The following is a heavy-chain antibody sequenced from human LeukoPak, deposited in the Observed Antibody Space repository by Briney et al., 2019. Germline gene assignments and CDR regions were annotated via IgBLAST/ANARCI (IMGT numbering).Heavy chain of an antibody. J-gene: IGHJ6*03. Sequence: KPSETLSLTXTVSGGSISSYYWSWIRQPPGKGLEWIGYIYYSGSTNYNPSLKSRVTISVDTSKNQFSLKLSSVTAADTAVYYCARDLVVPAAMPYYYYYYMDVWGKGTTVTVSS. CDR1: GGSISSYY. D-gene: IGHD2-2*01. CDR2: IYYSGST. V-gene: IGHV4-59*01. CDR3: ARDLVVPAAMPYYYYYYMDV.